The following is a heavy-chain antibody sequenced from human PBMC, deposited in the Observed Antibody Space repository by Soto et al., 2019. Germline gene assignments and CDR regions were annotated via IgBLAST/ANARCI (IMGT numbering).Heavy chain of an antibody. CDR1: GFTFDDYA. CDR3: ATDLKTGTERGKFDY. Sequence: EVQLVESGGGLVQPGRSLRLSCAASGFTFDDYAMHWVRQPPGKGLEWVGRIKSNTDGGTVDYAAPVNGRFTISRDDSKNTVYLQMNSLKTEDTAVYYCATDLKTGTERGKFDYWGQGTLVTVSS. D-gene: IGHD1-1*01. J-gene: IGHJ4*02. CDR2: IKSNTDGGTV. V-gene: IGHV3-15*01.